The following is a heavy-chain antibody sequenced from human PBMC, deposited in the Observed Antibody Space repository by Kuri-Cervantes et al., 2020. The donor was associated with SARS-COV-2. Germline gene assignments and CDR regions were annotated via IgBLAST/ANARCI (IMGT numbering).Heavy chain of an antibody. CDR2: IYSGGST. Sequence: GGSLRLSCAASGFTVSSNYMSWVRQAPGKGLEWVSVIYSGGSTYYADSVKGRFTISRDNSKNTLYLQMNSLRAEDTAVYYCARGAIFGVVMDLGWFDPWGQGTLVTVSS. D-gene: IGHD3-3*01. CDR3: ARGAIFGVVMDLGWFDP. V-gene: IGHV3-53*01. J-gene: IGHJ5*02. CDR1: GFTVSSNY.